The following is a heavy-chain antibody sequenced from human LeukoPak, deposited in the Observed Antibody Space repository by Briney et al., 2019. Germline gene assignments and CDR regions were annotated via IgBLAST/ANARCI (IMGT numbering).Heavy chain of an antibody. V-gene: IGHV3-30*02. CDR1: GFMFSKNG. CDR2: IRHDGSKT. D-gene: IGHD3-10*01. CDR3: AKLTVRGVMGAFDI. J-gene: IGHJ3*02. Sequence: GGSLRLSCVASGFMFSKNGMHWVRQAPGKGLECVAFIRHDGSKTDYADSVRGRFTISRDNSKNTVTLHMTSLRPDDTAVYYCAKLTVRGVMGAFDIWGQGTMVTVSS.